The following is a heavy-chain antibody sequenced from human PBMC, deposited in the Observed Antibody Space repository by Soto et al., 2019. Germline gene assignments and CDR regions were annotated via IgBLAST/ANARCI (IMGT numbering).Heavy chain of an antibody. CDR2: INSDGSST. Sequence: GGSLRLSCAASGFTFSSYWMHWVRQAPGKGLVWVSRINSDGSSTSYADSVKGRFTISRDNAKNTLYLQMNSLRAEDTAVYYCARETWGYSYGYSEIDYNWFDPWGQGTLVTVSS. V-gene: IGHV3-74*01. D-gene: IGHD5-18*01. J-gene: IGHJ5*02. CDR3: ARETWGYSYGYSEIDYNWFDP. CDR1: GFTFSSYW.